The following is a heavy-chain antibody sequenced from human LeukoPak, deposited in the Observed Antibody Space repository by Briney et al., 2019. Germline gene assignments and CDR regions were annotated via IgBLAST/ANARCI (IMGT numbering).Heavy chain of an antibody. CDR2: ISTYNGDT. J-gene: IGHJ6*03. CDR3: AREEGSIFGVGGYYYFYMDV. Sequence: GASVKVCCKASGYSFTKYGISWVRQAPGQGLEWMGWISTYNGDTNYEQKFQGRVTMTTDTSTSTAYLELRSLRSDDTAVYYCAREEGSIFGVGGYYYFYMDVWGKGTTVTVSS. D-gene: IGHD3-3*02. CDR1: GYSFTKYG. V-gene: IGHV1-18*01.